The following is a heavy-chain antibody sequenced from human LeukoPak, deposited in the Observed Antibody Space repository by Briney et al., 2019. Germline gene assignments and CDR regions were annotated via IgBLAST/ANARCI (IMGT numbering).Heavy chain of an antibody. CDR2: IYHSGST. CDR3: AGSIWKRAGASYYYYMDV. V-gene: IGHV4-38-2*02. Sequence: PSETLSLTCTVSGYSISSGYYWGWIRQPPGKGLEWIGSIYHSGSTYYNPSLKSRVTISVDTSKNQFSLRLSSVTAADTAVYYCAGSIWKRAGASYYYYMDVWGKGTTVTISS. J-gene: IGHJ6*03. D-gene: IGHD1-1*01. CDR1: GYSISSGYY.